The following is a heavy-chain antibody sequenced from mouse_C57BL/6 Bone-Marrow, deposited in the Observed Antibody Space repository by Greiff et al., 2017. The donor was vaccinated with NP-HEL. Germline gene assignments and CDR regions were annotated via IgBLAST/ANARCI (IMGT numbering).Heavy chain of an antibody. D-gene: IGHD1-1*01. Sequence: QVQLQQPGAELVMPGASVKLSSKASGYTFTSYWMHWVKQRPGQGLEWIGEIDPSDSYTNYNQKFKGKSTLTVDKSSSTAYMQLSSLTSEDSAVYYCARLGTTVRDYFDYWGQGTTLTVSS. J-gene: IGHJ2*01. CDR3: ARLGTTVRDYFDY. CDR2: IDPSDSYT. CDR1: GYTFTSYW. V-gene: IGHV1-69*01.